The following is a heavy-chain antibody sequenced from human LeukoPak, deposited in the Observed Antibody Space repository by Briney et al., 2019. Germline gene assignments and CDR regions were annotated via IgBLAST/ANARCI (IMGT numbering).Heavy chain of an antibody. Sequence: ASVKVSCKASGYTFTAYYIHWMRQAPGQGLEWMGWISPNSGGTNYAQKFQGRVTVTRDTSISTAYMELSGLISDDTAVYYCARGRAQNEDQWLLQGYWGQGTLVTISS. J-gene: IGHJ4*02. CDR3: ARGRAQNEDQWLLQGY. CDR1: GYTFTAYY. D-gene: IGHD5-12*01. V-gene: IGHV1-2*02. CDR2: ISPNSGGT.